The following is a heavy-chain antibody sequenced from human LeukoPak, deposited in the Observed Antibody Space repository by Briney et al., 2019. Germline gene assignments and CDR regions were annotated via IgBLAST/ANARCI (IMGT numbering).Heavy chain of an antibody. CDR3: ALLMGVGRYFDY. D-gene: IGHD3-10*01. CDR1: GFTFSSYA. V-gene: IGHV3-23*01. J-gene: IGHJ4*02. Sequence: GGSLRLSCAASGFTFSSYAMSWVRQAPGKGLEWVSAISGSGGSTYYADSVKGRFTISRDNSKNTLYLQMNSLRAEDTAVYCCALLMGVGRYFDYWGQGTLVTVSS. CDR2: ISGSGGST.